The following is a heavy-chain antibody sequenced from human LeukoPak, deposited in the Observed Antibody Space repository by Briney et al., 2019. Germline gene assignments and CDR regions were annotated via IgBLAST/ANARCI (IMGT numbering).Heavy chain of an antibody. D-gene: IGHD4-23*01. J-gene: IGHJ5*02. V-gene: IGHV4-59*08. CDR2: ISYTRNS. CDR1: GASISSYY. CDR3: ARYHMVNRGVNWFDP. Sequence: SETLSLTCTVSGASISSYYWSWIRQPPGKGLEWIGYISYTRNSNYNPSLKSRVTISMDTSKTQFSLNLYSVTAADTAVYYCARYHMVNRGVNWFDPWGQGILVTVSS.